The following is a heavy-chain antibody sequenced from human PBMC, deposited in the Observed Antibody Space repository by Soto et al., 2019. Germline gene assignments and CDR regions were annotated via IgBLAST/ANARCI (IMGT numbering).Heavy chain of an antibody. CDR1: GGSFSGYY. V-gene: IGHV4-34*01. Sequence: QVQLQQWGAGLLKPSETLSLTCAVYGGSFSGYYWSWIRQPPGKGLEWIGEINHSGSTNYNPSLMSRVTISVDTSKNQFSLKLSSVTAADTAVYYCARGCSGGSCYSPFDYWGQGTLVTVSS. D-gene: IGHD2-15*01. CDR3: ARGCSGGSCYSPFDY. CDR2: INHSGST. J-gene: IGHJ4*02.